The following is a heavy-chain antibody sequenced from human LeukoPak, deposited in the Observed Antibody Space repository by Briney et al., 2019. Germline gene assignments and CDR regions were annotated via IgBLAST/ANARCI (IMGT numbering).Heavy chain of an antibody. Sequence: GGSLRLSCAASGFTFSSYAMNWVRLSPGKGLERVLAITDNGNTTYYAGSVKGRFTIYRDNSKNTLYLQMSSLRAEDTAVYYCATLRLSDHFDYWGQGTLVTVSS. CDR2: ITDNGNTT. V-gene: IGHV3-23*01. CDR3: ATLRLSDHFDY. CDR1: GFTFSSYA. J-gene: IGHJ4*02. D-gene: IGHD2-15*01.